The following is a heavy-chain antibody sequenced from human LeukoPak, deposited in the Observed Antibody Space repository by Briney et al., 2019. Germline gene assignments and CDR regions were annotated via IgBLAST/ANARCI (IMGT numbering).Heavy chain of an antibody. D-gene: IGHD4-17*01. CDR3: ARLGSVNKDHYIDV. CDR1: GFTFSSFV. J-gene: IGHJ6*03. Sequence: GGSLRLSCAASGFTFSSFVMHWVRQAPGKGLEWVAVISYDGTNKYYADSVKGRFTISRDNSKNSLYLQMNSLGAEDTAVYFCARLGSVNKDHYIDVGGKGTTVTISS. V-gene: IGHV3-30*03. CDR2: ISYDGTNK.